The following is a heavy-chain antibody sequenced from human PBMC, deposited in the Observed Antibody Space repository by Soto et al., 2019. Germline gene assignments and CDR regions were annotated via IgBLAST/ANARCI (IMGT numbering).Heavy chain of an antibody. V-gene: IGHV2-5*02. J-gene: IGHJ4*02. Sequence: QITLKESGPTLVKPTQTLTLTCTFSGFSLSTSEVGVGWIRQPPGKALEWLALLYWDDDKRYNPSLKSRLTLTKDTSKNQVLLTLTNMDPVDTATYYCVHRAGMGGNSWLPGHWGQGTLVTVSS. CDR3: VHRAGMGGNSWLPGH. D-gene: IGHD6-13*01. CDR1: GFSLSTSEVG. CDR2: LYWDDDK.